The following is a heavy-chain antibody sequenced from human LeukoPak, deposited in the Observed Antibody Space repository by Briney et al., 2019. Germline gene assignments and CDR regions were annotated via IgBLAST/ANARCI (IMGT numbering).Heavy chain of an antibody. V-gene: IGHV3-30*04. Sequence: QTGGSLRPSCAPSGFTLSSYAMHWVRQAPGKGREWGAVKSYDGSNKYYAASVKGRFTISRDNSKNTLYLQMNSLRAEDTAVYYCAELWFGELLSWVETDFDYWGQGTLVTVSS. CDR3: AELWFGELLSWVETDFDY. D-gene: IGHD3-10*01. CDR2: KSYDGSNK. CDR1: GFTLSSYA. J-gene: IGHJ4*02.